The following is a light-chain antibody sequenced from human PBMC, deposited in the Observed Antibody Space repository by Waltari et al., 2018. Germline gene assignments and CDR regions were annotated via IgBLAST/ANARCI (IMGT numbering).Light chain of an antibody. CDR2: YVS. Sequence: QSALTQPASVSGSPGQSITFSCPRAFSDVGAYVYVLFYHHPPGRAPKPLIYYVSHRPSGVSDRLSGSKSGNTASLTISGLQPEDEADYYCSSYTTRGTWVFGGGTKLTVL. V-gene: IGLV2-14*03. CDR1: FSDVGAYVY. J-gene: IGLJ3*02. CDR3: SSYTTRGTWV.